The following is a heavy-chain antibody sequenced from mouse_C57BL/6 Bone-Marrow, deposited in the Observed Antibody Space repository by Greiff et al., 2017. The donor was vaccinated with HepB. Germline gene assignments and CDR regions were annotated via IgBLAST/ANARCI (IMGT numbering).Heavy chain of an antibody. CDR3: TRYYSNYVHDYYAMDY. CDR2: IYPGNSDT. Sequence: VQLQQSGTVLARPGASVKMSCKTSGYTFTSYWMHWVKQRPGQGLEWIGAIYPGNSDTSYNQKFKGNAKLTAVTSASTAYMELSSLTNEDSAVYYCTRYYSNYVHDYYAMDYWGQGTSVTVSS. D-gene: IGHD2-5*01. CDR1: GYTFTSYW. J-gene: IGHJ4*01. V-gene: IGHV1-5*01.